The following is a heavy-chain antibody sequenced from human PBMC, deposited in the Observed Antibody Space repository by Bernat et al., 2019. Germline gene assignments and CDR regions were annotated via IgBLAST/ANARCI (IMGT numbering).Heavy chain of an antibody. V-gene: IGHV4-59*01. CDR2: IYYSGST. J-gene: IGHJ6*03. D-gene: IGHD2-2*01. CDR3: ARLGSTSLINYYYYMDV. Sequence: QVQLQESGPGLVKPSETLSLTCTVSGGSISSYYWSWIRQPPGKGLEWIGYIYYSGSTNYNPSLKSRVTISVDTSKNQFSLKLSSVTAADTAVYYCARLGSTSLINYYYYMDVWGKGTTVTVSS. CDR1: GGSISSYY.